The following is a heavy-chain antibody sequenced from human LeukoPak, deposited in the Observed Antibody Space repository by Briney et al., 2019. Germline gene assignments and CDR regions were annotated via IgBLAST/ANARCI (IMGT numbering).Heavy chain of an antibody. Sequence: QAGGSPRLSCAASGFTFDDYAMHWVRQAPGKGLEWVSGINWNSGSIGYADSVKGRFTISRDNAKNSLYLQMNSLRAEDTALYYCAKDNRGTYSRFDYWGQGTLVTVSS. V-gene: IGHV3-9*01. CDR2: INWNSGSI. J-gene: IGHJ4*02. CDR3: AKDNRGTYSRFDY. D-gene: IGHD1-26*01. CDR1: GFTFDDYA.